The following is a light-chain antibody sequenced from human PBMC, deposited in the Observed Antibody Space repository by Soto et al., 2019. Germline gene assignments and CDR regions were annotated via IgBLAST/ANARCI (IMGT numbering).Light chain of an antibody. CDR2: WAS. V-gene: IGKV4-1*01. Sequence: DIVRTQSPDSLAVSLGERATINGKSSQSGLYSSNNKNYLAWYQQKPGQPPKLLIYWASTRESGVPDRFSGSGSGPDFTLTISSLQAEDGAVYYCQQYYSTPPTFGQGTKVEIK. J-gene: IGKJ1*01. CDR1: QSGLYSSNNKNY. CDR3: QQYYSTPPT.